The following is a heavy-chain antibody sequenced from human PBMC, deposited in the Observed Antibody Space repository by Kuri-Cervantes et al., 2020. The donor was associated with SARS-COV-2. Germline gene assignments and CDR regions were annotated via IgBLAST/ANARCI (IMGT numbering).Heavy chain of an antibody. V-gene: IGHV3-23*01. CDR2: ISGSGGST. CDR3: AKAMIVVVITRIIDY. CDR1: GFTVSSNY. J-gene: IGHJ4*02. D-gene: IGHD3-22*01. Sequence: GESLKISCAASGFTVSSNYMSWVRQAPGKGLEWVSAISGSGGSTYYADSVKGRFTISRDNSKNTLYLQMNSLRAEDTAVYYCAKAMIVVVITRIIDYWGQGTLVTVS.